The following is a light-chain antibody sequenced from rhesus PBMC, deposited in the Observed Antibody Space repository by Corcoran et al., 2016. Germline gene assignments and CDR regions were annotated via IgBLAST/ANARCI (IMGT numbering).Light chain of an antibody. CDR2: AAT. V-gene: IGKV1-33*02. Sequence: DIQMTQSPSSLSVSVGDRVTITCQASQGTSSWLAWYQQNPGKAPKLLIYAATKLQSGVPSRYSGSGYGTDFNLTISSLQPEDFATYYCQHHKTYPYSFGQGTKVEI. CDR1: QGTSSW. J-gene: IGKJ2*01. CDR3: QHHKTYPYS.